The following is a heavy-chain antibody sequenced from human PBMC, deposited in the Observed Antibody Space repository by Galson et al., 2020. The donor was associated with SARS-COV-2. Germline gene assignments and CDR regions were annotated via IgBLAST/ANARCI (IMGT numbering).Heavy chain of an antibody. V-gene: IGHV4-39*07. J-gene: IGHJ5*02. D-gene: IGHD6-6*01. Sequence: SETLSLTCTVSGGSISSSSYYWGWHRQPPGKGLDWTGSINYSGSNYYNPSLKSRVTISVDTSKSQFSLKLSSVTAADTAVYYCARDLYSSSSRFAPWGQGTLVTVSS. CDR2: INYSGSN. CDR3: ARDLYSSSSRFAP. CDR1: GGSISSSSYY.